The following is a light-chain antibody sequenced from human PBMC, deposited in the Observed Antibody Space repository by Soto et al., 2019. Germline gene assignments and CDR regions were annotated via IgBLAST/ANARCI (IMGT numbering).Light chain of an antibody. CDR3: GSYTTTSTPFV. CDR2: EVS. V-gene: IGLV2-14*01. J-gene: IGLJ1*01. Sequence: QSALTQPASVSGSPGQSITISCTGTSSDIGGYNYVSWYQQHPGKAPKLMISEVSNRPSGLANRFSGSKSGNTASLTISGLLTEDEADYYCGSYTTTSTPFVFGTGSKVTV. CDR1: SSDIGGYNY.